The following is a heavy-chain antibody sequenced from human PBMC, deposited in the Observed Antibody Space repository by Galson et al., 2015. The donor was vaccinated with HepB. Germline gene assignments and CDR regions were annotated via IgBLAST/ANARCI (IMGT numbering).Heavy chain of an antibody. J-gene: IGHJ4*02. D-gene: IGHD6-13*01. CDR2: ISSSSSTI. CDR3: ARVGDSSSPENPFDY. CDR1: GFTFSSYS. Sequence: SLRLSCAASGFTFSSYSMNWVRQAPGKGLEWVSYISSSSSTICYADSVKGRFTISRDNAKNSLYLQMNSLRAEDTAVYYCARVGDSSSPENPFDYWGQGTLVTVSS. V-gene: IGHV3-48*04.